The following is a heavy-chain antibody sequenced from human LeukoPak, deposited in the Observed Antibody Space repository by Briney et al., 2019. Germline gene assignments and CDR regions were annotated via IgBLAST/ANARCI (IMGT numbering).Heavy chain of an antibody. CDR1: GFTFSNYW. J-gene: IGHJ2*01. CDR3: ARSGNYGWYFDL. V-gene: IGHV3-7*01. CDR2: IKEDGGER. Sequence: GGSLRLSCAPSGFTFSNYWMTWVRQAPGKGLEWVANIKEDGGERYYVDPVKGRFTISRDNAKNSLYLQMNSLSAEDTALYYCARSGNYGWYFDLWGRGTLVTVSS. D-gene: IGHD1-26*01.